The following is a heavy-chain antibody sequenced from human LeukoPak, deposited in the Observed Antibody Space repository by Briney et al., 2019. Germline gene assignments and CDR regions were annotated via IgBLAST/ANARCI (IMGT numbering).Heavy chain of an antibody. CDR1: GGSISSGGYS. CDR2: IYHSGST. D-gene: IGHD1-26*01. V-gene: IGHV4-30-2*01. Sequence: SETLSLTCAVSGGSISSGGYSWRWIRQLPGKGLEWIGYIYHSGSTYYNPSLKSRVTISVDRSKNQFSLKLSSVAAADTAVYYCARANSGSSPFDYWGQGTLVTVSS. J-gene: IGHJ4*02. CDR3: ARANSGSSPFDY.